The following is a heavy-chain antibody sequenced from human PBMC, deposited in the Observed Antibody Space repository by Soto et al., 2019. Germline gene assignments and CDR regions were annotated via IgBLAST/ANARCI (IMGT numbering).Heavy chain of an antibody. CDR1: GYTFTSSY. D-gene: IGHD3-3*01. J-gene: IGHJ4*02. CDR3: AREGFWSGSLLGDY. Sequence: AAVKVSCKASGYTFTSSYIHWVRQAPGQGLEWMGIINPSGGSTSYAQKFQGRVTMTRDTSTSTVYKELSSLRSEDTAVYYCAREGFWSGSLLGDYWGQGTLVTVSS. CDR2: INPSGGST. V-gene: IGHV1-46*01.